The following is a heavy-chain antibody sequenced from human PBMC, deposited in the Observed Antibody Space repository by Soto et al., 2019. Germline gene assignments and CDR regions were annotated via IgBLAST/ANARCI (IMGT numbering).Heavy chain of an antibody. CDR1: GFSFSSYA. CDR2: ISARGGSS. Sequence: EVQLLESGGCLVQPGGSLRLSCAASGFSFSSYAMVWVRQAPGKWLEWVSVISARGGSSYFADSVKGRFTISRDNSNDGLSLEMNSLRAEDTAIYFCAKGSIENSAAVDNWGPGPLVLVSS. CDR3: AKGSIENSAAVDN. J-gene: IGHJ4*02. D-gene: IGHD1-26*01. V-gene: IGHV3-23*01.